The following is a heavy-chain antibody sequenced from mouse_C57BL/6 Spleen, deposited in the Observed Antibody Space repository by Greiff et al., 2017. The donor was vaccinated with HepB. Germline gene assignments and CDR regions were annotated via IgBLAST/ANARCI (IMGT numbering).Heavy chain of an antibody. D-gene: IGHD1-1*01. V-gene: IGHV1-18*01. CDR3: ARGYYGSSYYFDY. Sequence: EVQLQQSGPELVKPGASVKIPCKASGYTFTDYNMDWVKQSPGKSLEWIGDINPNNGGTIYNQKFKGKATLTVDKSSSTAYMELRSLTSEDTAVYYCARGYYGSSYYFDYWGQGTTLTVSS. CDR1: GYTFTDYN. J-gene: IGHJ2*01. CDR2: INPNNGGT.